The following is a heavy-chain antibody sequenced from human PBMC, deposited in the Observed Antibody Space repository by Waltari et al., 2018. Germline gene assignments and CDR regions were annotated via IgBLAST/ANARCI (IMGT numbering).Heavy chain of an antibody. J-gene: IGHJ4*02. CDR2: IIPTLGIA. CDR1: GGTFSSYT. CDR3: AREGAAAGDFDY. Sequence: QVQLVQSGAEVKKPGSSVKVSCKASGGTFSSYTISWVRQAPGQGLEWMGRIIPTLGIANYARKFQGRVTITADKSTSTAYMELSSLRSEDTAVYYCAREGAAAGDFDYWGQGTLVTVSS. D-gene: IGHD6-13*01. V-gene: IGHV1-69*08.